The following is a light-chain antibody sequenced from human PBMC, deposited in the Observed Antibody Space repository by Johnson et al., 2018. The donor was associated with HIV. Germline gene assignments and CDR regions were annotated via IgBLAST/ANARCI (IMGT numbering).Light chain of an antibody. Sequence: QSVLTQPPSVPAAPGQKVTISCSGSSSNIGNNYVSWYQQLPGTAPKLLIYDNNKRPSEIHDRFSGSKSGTSATLGITGLQTEDEAEYYCGTWDSSLSAYVFGTGTKVTVL. CDR1: SSNIGNNY. J-gene: IGLJ1*01. CDR3: GTWDSSLSAYV. V-gene: IGLV1-51*01. CDR2: DNN.